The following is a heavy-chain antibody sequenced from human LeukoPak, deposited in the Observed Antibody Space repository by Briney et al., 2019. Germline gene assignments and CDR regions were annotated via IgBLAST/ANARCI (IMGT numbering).Heavy chain of an antibody. J-gene: IGHJ4*02. D-gene: IGHD3-9*01. Sequence: GASVKVSCKASGYTFTSYGISSVRQAPGQGLEGMGWIRAYNGNTNYAQKLQGRVTMTTDTSTSTAYMELRSLRSDDTAVYYCARFEAYYDILTGYSPFDYWGQGTLVTVSS. CDR1: GYTFTSYG. V-gene: IGHV1-18*01. CDR3: ARFEAYYDILTGYSPFDY. CDR2: IRAYNGNT.